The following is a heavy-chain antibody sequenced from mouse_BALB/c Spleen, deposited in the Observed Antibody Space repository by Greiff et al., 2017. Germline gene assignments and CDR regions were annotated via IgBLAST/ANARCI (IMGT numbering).Heavy chain of an antibody. CDR3: ARDRTDYGYWFAY. V-gene: IGHV5-6-2*01. CDR1: GFTFSSYY. J-gene: IGHJ3*01. Sequence: EVQLVESGGGLVKLGGSLKLSCAASGFTFSSYYMSWVRQTPEKRLELVAAINSNGGSTYYPDTVKGRFTISRDNAKNTLYLQMSSLKSEDTALYYCARDRTDYGYWFAYWGQGTLVTVSA. D-gene: IGHD1-2*01. CDR2: INSNGGST.